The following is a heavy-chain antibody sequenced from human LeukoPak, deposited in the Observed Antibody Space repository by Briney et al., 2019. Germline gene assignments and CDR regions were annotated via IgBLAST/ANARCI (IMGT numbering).Heavy chain of an antibody. V-gene: IGHV3-7*01. CDR3: AREDYDILLIDY. J-gene: IGHJ4*02. CDR2: IKQDGSEK. Sequence: GGSLRISCAASGFTISSYWMSWVRQAPGKGLEWVANIKQDGSEKYYVDSVKGRFTISRDNSKNTLYLQMNSLRAEDTAVYYCAREDYDILLIDYWGQGTLVTVSS. D-gene: IGHD3-9*01. CDR1: GFTISSYW.